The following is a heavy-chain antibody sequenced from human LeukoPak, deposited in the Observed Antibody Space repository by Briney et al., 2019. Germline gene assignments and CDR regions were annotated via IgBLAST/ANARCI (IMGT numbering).Heavy chain of an antibody. CDR1: GFTFSSYA. CDR3: ARDHSVPGSYFDY. J-gene: IGHJ4*02. V-gene: IGHV3-30-3*01. D-gene: IGHD3-10*01. CDR2: ISYDGSNK. Sequence: GGSLRLSCAASGFTFSSYAMHWVRQAPGKGLEGVAVISYDGSNKYYADSVKGRFTISRDNSKNTLYLQMNSLRAEDTAVYYCARDHSVPGSYFDYWGQGTLVTVSS.